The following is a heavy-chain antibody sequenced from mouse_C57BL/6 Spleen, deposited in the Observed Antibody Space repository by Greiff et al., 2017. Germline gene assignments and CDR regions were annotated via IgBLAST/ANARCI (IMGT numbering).Heavy chain of an antibody. CDR2: ISSGGSYT. CDR3: ARHNYDSFDY. Sequence: EVKLMESGGDLVKPGGSLKLSCAASGFTFSSYGVSWVRQTPDKRLEWVATISSGGSYTYYPDSVKGRFTISRYNAKNTLYLQMSSLKSEDTAMYYCARHNYDSFDYWGQGTTLTVSS. J-gene: IGHJ2*01. V-gene: IGHV5-6*01. CDR1: GFTFSSYG. D-gene: IGHD2-4*01.